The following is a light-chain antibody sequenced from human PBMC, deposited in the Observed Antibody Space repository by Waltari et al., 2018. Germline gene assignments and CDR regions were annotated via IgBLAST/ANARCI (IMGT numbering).Light chain of an antibody. J-gene: IGLJ2*01. CDR2: GKD. Sequence: SSELTQDPAVSVALGQTVRITCQGDSLRTYYASWYQQKPGQAPVLVIYGKDRRPSGIPHRVSGSTSGNTASLTISGAQAEDEADYYCNSRDSSGNLVIFGGGTKLTVL. CDR3: NSRDSSGNLVI. CDR1: SLRTYY. V-gene: IGLV3-19*01.